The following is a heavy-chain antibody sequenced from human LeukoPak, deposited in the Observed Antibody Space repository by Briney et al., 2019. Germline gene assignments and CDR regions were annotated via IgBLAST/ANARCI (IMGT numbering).Heavy chain of an antibody. CDR3: ARVSPPDYDFWSGYYTGSWFDP. V-gene: IGHV4-59*01. CDR1: GGSISSYY. J-gene: IGHJ5*02. Sequence: SETLSLTCTVSGGSISSYYWSWIRQPPGKGLEWIGYIYYSGGTNYNPSLKSRVTISVDTSKNQFSLKLSSVTAADTAVYYCARVSPPDYDFWSGYYTGSWFDPWGQGTLVTVSS. D-gene: IGHD3-3*01. CDR2: IYYSGGT.